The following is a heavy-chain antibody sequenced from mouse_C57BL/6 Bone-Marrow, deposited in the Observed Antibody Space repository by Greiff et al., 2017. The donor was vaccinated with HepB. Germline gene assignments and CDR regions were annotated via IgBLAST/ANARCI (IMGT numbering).Heavy chain of an antibody. V-gene: IGHV2-6*01. J-gene: IGHJ3*01. D-gene: IGHD2-2*01. CDR2: IWGVGST. CDR3: ASVWLRRGAWFAY. CDR1: GFSLTSYG. Sequence: VMLVESGPGLVAPSQSLSITCTVSGFSLTSYGVDWVRQSPGKGLEWLGVIWGVGSTNYNSALKSRLSISKDNSKSQVFLKMNSLQTDDTAMYYCASVWLRRGAWFAYWGQGTLVTVSA.